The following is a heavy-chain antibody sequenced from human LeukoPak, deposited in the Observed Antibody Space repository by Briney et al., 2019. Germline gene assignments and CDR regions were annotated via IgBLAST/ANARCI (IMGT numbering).Heavy chain of an antibody. V-gene: IGHV3-23*01. D-gene: IGHD2/OR15-2a*01. CDR2: ISGTGGST. Sequence: GGSLGLSCAASGFTFSSSWMNWVRQAPGKGLEWVAGISGTGGSTHYADSVKGRFTISRDNSKNTVYLQMRNLRVEHTAVYYCAKVVAGNIDYYFDYWGQGILVAVSS. CDR3: AKVVAGNIDYYFDY. J-gene: IGHJ4*02. CDR1: GFTFSSSW.